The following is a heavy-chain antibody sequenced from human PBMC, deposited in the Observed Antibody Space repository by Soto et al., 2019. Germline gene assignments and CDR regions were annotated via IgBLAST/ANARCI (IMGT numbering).Heavy chain of an antibody. CDR3: ARDTPGIAVAAPGLYYFDY. Sequence: SETLSLTCTVSGGSVSSGSYYWSWIRQPPGKGLEWIGYIYYSGSTNYNPSLKSRVTISVDTSKNQFSLKLSSVTAADTAVYYCARDTPGIAVAAPGLYYFDYWGQGTLVTVSS. CDR2: IYYSGST. J-gene: IGHJ4*02. D-gene: IGHD6-19*01. CDR1: GGSVSSGSYY. V-gene: IGHV4-61*01.